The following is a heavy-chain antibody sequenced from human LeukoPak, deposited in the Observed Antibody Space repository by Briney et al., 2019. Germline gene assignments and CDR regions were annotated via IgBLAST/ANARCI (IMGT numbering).Heavy chain of an antibody. CDR1: GGTFSSYA. Sequence: GSSVKVSCKASGGTFSSYAISWVRQAPGQGLEWMGRIIPILGIANYAQKLQGRVTITADKSTSTAYMELSSLGSEDTAVYYCARETWYYYDSSGYYPDYWGQGTLVTVSS. CDR3: ARETWYYYDSSGYYPDY. J-gene: IGHJ4*02. V-gene: IGHV1-69*04. D-gene: IGHD3-22*01. CDR2: IIPILGIA.